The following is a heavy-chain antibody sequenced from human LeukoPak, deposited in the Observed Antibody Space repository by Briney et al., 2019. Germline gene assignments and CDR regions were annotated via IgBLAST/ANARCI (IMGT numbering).Heavy chain of an antibody. CDR3: ARDVGFTKD. Sequence: SETLSLTCTVSGGSIIGLYWSWIRQPAGKGLEWIGRIYTGGGTNYNPSLKSRVSMSVDTSKNKFSLKLRSVTAADTAVYFCARDVGFTKDWGQGTLVTVS. CDR1: GGSIIGLY. CDR2: IYTGGGT. V-gene: IGHV4-4*07. D-gene: IGHD1-26*01. J-gene: IGHJ4*02.